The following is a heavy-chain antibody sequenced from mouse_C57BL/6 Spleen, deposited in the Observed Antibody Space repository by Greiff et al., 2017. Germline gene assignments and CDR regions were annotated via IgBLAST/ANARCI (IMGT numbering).Heavy chain of an antibody. CDR3: ARNGGAN. CDR2: ISDGGSYT. CDR1: GFTFSSYA. J-gene: IGHJ2*01. Sequence: EVKLVESGGGLVKPGGSLKLSCAASGFTFSSYAMSWVRQTPEKRLEWVATISDGGSYTNYPDNVKGRFTISRDNAKNNLYLQMSHLKSEDTAMYYCARNGGANWGQGTTLTVSS. V-gene: IGHV5-4*03.